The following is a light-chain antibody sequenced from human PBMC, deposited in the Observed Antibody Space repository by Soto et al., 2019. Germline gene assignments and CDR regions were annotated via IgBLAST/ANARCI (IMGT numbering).Light chain of an antibody. Sequence: VMTQAPATLSVSPGERATLSCRASQSVSSYLAWYQQRPGQAPRLLIYDASNRATGIPARFSGSGSGTDFTLTIDNLEPEDFAIYYCQQRNNWPPITFGQGTRLEIK. CDR1: QSVSSY. CDR2: DAS. CDR3: QQRNNWPPIT. V-gene: IGKV3-11*01. J-gene: IGKJ5*01.